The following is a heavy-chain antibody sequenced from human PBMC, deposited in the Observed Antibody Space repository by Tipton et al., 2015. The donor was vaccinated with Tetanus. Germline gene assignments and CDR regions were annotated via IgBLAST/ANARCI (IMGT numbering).Heavy chain of an antibody. CDR3: ARPCFKPVEDPDSDAFDI. J-gene: IGHJ3*02. D-gene: IGHD6-19*01. CDR1: GYTFTSYY. Sequence: QLVQSGAEVKKPGASVKVSCKASGYTFTSYYMHWVRQAPGQGLEWMGIINPSGGSTSYAQKFQGRVTMTRDTSTSTVYMELSSLRSEDTAVYYCARPCFKPVEDPDSDAFDIWGQGTMVTVSS. V-gene: IGHV1-46*03. CDR2: INPSGGST.